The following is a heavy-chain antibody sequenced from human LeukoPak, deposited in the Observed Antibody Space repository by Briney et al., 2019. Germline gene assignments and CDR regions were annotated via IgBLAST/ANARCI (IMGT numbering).Heavy chain of an antibody. Sequence: PGGSLRLSCAASGFTFRTYWMSWVRQAPGKGLEWVASINQGGSETYYVESVKGRFTISRDNAMNSFFLQMNSLRAEDTAVYYCGRLIGDRTIYDYWGQGTLVTVSS. CDR1: GFTFRTYW. CDR2: INQGGSET. V-gene: IGHV3-7*01. D-gene: IGHD6-6*01. J-gene: IGHJ4*02. CDR3: GRLIGDRTIYDY.